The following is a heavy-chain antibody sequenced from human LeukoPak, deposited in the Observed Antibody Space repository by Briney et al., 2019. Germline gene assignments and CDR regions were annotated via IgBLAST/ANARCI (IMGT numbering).Heavy chain of an antibody. CDR3: AKVGYYDFWSGYCDH. Sequence: GRSLRLSCAASGFTFSSYGMHCVRQAPGKGLEWVAVISYDGSNEYYADSVKGRFTISRDNSKNTLYLQMNSLRAEDTAVYYCAKVGYYDFWSGYCDHWGQGTLVIVSS. J-gene: IGHJ4*02. D-gene: IGHD3-3*01. CDR2: ISYDGSNE. CDR1: GFTFSSYG. V-gene: IGHV3-30*18.